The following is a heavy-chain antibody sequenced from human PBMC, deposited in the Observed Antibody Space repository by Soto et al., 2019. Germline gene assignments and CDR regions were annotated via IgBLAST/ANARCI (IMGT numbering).Heavy chain of an antibody. CDR3: ARGFDYYGSGSPLGMDV. CDR2: INHSGST. J-gene: IGHJ6*02. CDR1: GESFRGYY. D-gene: IGHD3-10*01. V-gene: IGHV4-34*01. Sequence: TLSLTCAVFGESFRGYYWTCIRQPPGKGLEWIGEINHSGSTNYNPSLKSRATMSVDTSKNQFSLKLSSLTAADTAVYYCARGFDYYGSGSPLGMDVWGQGNTVTVSS.